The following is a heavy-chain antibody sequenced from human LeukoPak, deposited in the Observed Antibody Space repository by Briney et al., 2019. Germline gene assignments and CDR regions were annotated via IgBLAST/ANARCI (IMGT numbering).Heavy chain of an antibody. D-gene: IGHD6-13*01. CDR3: VRFLHDSSSWYGAFDY. J-gene: IGHJ4*02. Sequence: SETLSLTCTVSGVSISSYYWIRIRQPPGKGLEWIGYIYYSGSTNYNPPLKSRVPISDDTSKNQFSLKLRYVHPANQGVDFCVRFLHDSSSWYGAFDYGGQGTLVTVSS. V-gene: IGHV4-59*08. CDR1: GVSISSYY. CDR2: IYYSGST.